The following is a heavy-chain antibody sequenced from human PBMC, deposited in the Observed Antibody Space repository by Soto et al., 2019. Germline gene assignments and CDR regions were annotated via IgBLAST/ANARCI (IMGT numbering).Heavy chain of an antibody. CDR1: GGSISSYY. D-gene: IGHD4-17*01. J-gene: IGHJ5*02. CDR3: ARKPYGDYVGYFDP. Sequence: PSETLSLTCTVSGGSISSYYWSWIRQPPGKGLEWIGYIYYSGSTNYNPSPKSRVIISVDRSKNQFSLKVSSVTAADTAVYSCARKPYGDYVGYFDPWGQGTLVTVSS. CDR2: IYYSGST. V-gene: IGHV4-59*12.